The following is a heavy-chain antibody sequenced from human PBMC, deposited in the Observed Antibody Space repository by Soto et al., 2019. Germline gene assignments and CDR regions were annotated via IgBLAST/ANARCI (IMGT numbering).Heavy chain of an antibody. D-gene: IGHD3-16*01. CDR1: GVTLSSYS. Sequence: GSLRLSCAASGVTLSSYSMSWSRQAPEKGVERIPYISSSSSKIYYADSVKGRFTISRDNAKNSLYLQMNSLRAEDTAVFYCARDNSYYDYIWHLDHEPLGPQNYYYMEVCCIGTTATVSS. V-gene: IGHV3-48*01. CDR2: ISSSSSKI. J-gene: IGHJ6*03. CDR3: ARDNSYYDYIWHLDHEPLGPQNYYYMEV.